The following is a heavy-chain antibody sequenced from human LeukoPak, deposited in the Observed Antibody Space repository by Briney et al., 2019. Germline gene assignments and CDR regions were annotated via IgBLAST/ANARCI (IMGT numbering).Heavy chain of an antibody. CDR2: IYPGDSDT. Sequence: PGESLKISCKDSGYNFTNYWIGWVRQMPGKGLEWMGIIYPGDSDTRYSPSFQGQVTISADKSISTAYLQWSSLKASDTATYYCARHWSSDGSGSSYFDPWGQGTLVTVSS. V-gene: IGHV5-51*01. D-gene: IGHD3-10*01. CDR1: GYNFTNYW. CDR3: ARHWSSDGSGSSYFDP. J-gene: IGHJ5*02.